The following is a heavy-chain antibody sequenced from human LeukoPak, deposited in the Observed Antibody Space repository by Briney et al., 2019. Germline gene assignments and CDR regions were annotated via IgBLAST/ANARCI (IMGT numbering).Heavy chain of an antibody. Sequence: GGSLRLSCAASGFTFSSYGMHWVRQAPGKGLEWVAVISYDGSNKYYADSVKGRFTISRDNSKNTLYLQMNSLRAEDTAVYYCAKDRYYYDSSGYLTPYYYYYGMDVWGQGTTVTVS. D-gene: IGHD3-22*01. CDR3: AKDRYYYDSSGYLTPYYYYYGMDV. V-gene: IGHV3-30*18. CDR1: GFTFSSYG. CDR2: ISYDGSNK. J-gene: IGHJ6*02.